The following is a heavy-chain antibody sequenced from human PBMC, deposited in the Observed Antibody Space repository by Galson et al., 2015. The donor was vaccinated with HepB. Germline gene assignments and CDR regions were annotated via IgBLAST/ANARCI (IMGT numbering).Heavy chain of an antibody. Sequence: SVKVSCKASGYTFTSYAMNWVRQAPGQGLEWMGWINTNTGNPTYAQGFTGRFVFSLDTSVSTAYLQISSLKAEDTAVYYCAREGVAGTYLQNYGMDVWGQGTTVTVSS. D-gene: IGHD6-19*01. CDR2: INTNTGNP. J-gene: IGHJ6*02. V-gene: IGHV7-4-1*02. CDR1: GYTFTSYA. CDR3: AREGVAGTYLQNYGMDV.